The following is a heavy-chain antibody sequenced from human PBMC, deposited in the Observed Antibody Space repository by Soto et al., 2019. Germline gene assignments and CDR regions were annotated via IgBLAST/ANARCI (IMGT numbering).Heavy chain of an antibody. J-gene: IGHJ4*02. CDR3: ARDHPMVRGVPDY. Sequence: QVQLVESGGGVVQPGRSLRLSCAASGFTFSSYGMHWVRQAPGKGLEWVAVIWYDGSNKYYADSVKGRFTISRDNSKNTLYLQMNSLRTEDTAVYYCARDHPMVRGVPDYWGQGALVTVSS. V-gene: IGHV3-33*01. CDR1: GFTFSSYG. CDR2: IWYDGSNK. D-gene: IGHD3-10*01.